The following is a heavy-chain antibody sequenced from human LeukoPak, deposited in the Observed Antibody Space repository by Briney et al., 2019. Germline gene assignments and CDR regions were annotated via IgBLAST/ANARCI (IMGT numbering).Heavy chain of an antibody. CDR2: ISAYNGNT. Sequence: GASVKVSCKASGYTFTSYGISWVRQAPGQGLEWMGWISAYNGNTNYAQKLQGRVTMTTDTSTSTAYMELRSLRSDDTAVYYCARDSLPLMGYYDSSGPTDYWRQGTLVTVSS. CDR1: GYTFTSYG. CDR3: ARDSLPLMGYYDSSGPTDY. D-gene: IGHD3-22*01. V-gene: IGHV1-18*01. J-gene: IGHJ4*02.